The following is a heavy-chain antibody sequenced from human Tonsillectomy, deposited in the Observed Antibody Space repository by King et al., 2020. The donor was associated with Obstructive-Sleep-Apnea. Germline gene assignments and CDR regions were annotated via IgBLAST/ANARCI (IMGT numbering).Heavy chain of an antibody. CDR2: IWYDGGIK. Sequence: HVPLVESGGGVVQSGRSLRLSCAASGFSFSRYGMHWVRQAPGKGLEWVAVIWYDGGIKYYADSVKGRFSISRDNSKNTLFLQMNSLRPDEPALYFCARGSSRSSSDPHLDYWGQGTLVTVSS. V-gene: IGHV3-33*01. CDR3: ARGSSRSSSDPHLDY. CDR1: GFSFSRYG. J-gene: IGHJ4*02. D-gene: IGHD3-10*01.